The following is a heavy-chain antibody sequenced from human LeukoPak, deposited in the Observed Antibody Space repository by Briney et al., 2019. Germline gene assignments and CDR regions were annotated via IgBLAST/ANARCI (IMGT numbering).Heavy chain of an antibody. CDR2: ISSDGSST. CDR3: ASSPVLTEV. Sequence: PGGSLRLSCAASGFTFSNYWMHWVSHAPGKGLVWVSRISSDGSSTTYADSVKGRFTSSRDNAKNTLYLQMNSLRAEDTAVYYCASSPVLTEVWGQGTLVTVSS. CDR1: GFTFSNYW. J-gene: IGHJ4*02. V-gene: IGHV3-74*01. D-gene: IGHD2-21*02.